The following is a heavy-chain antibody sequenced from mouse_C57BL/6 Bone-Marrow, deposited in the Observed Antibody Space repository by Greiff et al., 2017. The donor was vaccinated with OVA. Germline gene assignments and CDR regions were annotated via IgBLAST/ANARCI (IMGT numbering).Heavy chain of an antibody. CDR3: AREGNYDYNLDY. Sequence: VQLQQPGAELVMPGASVKLSCKASGYTFTSYWMRWVKQRPGQGLEWIGEIDPSDSYTNYNQKFKGKSTLTVDKSSSPASMQLRSLPSAASAVYYCAREGNYDYNLDYGGQGTTLTVSS. V-gene: IGHV1-69*01. D-gene: IGHD2-4*01. CDR1: GYTFTSYW. CDR2: IDPSDSYT. J-gene: IGHJ2*01.